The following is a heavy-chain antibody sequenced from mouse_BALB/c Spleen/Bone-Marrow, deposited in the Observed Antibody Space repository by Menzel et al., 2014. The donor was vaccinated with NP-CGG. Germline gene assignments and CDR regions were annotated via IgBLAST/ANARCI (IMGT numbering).Heavy chain of an antibody. CDR3: ARHGYGNYVALDC. Sequence: EVQLVESGPELVKPGASMKISCKASGYSFTGYTMNWVKQSHGKNLEWIGLINPYNGGTSYNQKFKGKATLTVDKSSSTAYMELLSLTSEDSAVYYRARHGYGNYVALDCWGRGTSVTVSS. CDR2: INPYNGGT. V-gene: IGHV1-18*01. CDR1: GYSFTGYT. D-gene: IGHD2-10*02. J-gene: IGHJ4*01.